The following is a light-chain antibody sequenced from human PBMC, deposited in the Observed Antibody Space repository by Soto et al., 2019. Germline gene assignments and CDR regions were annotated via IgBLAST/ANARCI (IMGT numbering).Light chain of an antibody. CDR3: QQYNSWPPYT. CDR1: QSVSSD. V-gene: IGKV3-15*01. J-gene: IGKJ2*01. Sequence: EIVMTQSPATLSVSPGERATLSCGASQSVSSDLAWYQQKPGQAPRLLIYGASTRATGIPDRFSGSGSGTEFTLTISSLQSEDFAFYYCQQYNSWPPYTFGQGTKLEIK. CDR2: GAS.